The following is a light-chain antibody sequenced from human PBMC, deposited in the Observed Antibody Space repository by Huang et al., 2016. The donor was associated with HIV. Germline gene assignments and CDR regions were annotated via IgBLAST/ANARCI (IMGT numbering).Light chain of an antibody. J-gene: IGKJ2*01. V-gene: IGKV2-28*01. CDR2: LGF. CDR3: MQPLQTPYT. Sequence: DIAMTQSPLSLAVTPGEPASMSCRSSQSLLNTNEYNYLNWNLQKPGQSPQLLIYLGFNRASGVPDRFSGSGSGTNFTLTIKKVEAEDVGVYYCMQPLQTPYTFGQGTKL. CDR1: QSLLNTNEYNY.